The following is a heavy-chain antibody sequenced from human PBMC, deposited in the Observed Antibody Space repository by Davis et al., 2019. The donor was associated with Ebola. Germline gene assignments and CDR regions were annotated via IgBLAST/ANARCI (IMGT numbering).Heavy chain of an antibody. J-gene: IGHJ4*02. CDR2: IGTAGDT. CDR3: VRPAFGSHYFDY. CDR1: GVSFRNYV. Sequence: GASLKISCAASGVSFRNYVMHWVRQVTGKTLEWVSAIGTAGDTYYPASVKGRFTISRENARNSLYLQMNSLRTEDTAVYYCVRPAFGSHYFDYWGQGILVTVSS. V-gene: IGHV3-13*01. D-gene: IGHD2-2*01.